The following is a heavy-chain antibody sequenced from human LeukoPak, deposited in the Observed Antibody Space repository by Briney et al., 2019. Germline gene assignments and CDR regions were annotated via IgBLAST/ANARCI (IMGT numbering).Heavy chain of an antibody. CDR3: ARPQNIYGSGSYYTFDP. V-gene: IGHV1-2*02. J-gene: IGHJ5*02. Sequence: ASVKVSCKASGYTFTGYYMHWVRQAPGQGLEWMGWINPNSGGTNYAKKFQGRVTMTRDTSISTAYMELSRLRSDDTAVYYCARPQNIYGSGSYYTFDPWGQGTLVTVSS. CDR1: GYTFTGYY. CDR2: INPNSGGT. D-gene: IGHD3-10*01.